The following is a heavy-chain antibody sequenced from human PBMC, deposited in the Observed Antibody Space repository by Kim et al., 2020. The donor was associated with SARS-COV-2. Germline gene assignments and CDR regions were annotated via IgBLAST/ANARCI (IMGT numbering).Heavy chain of an antibody. J-gene: IGHJ5*02. D-gene: IGHD6-6*01. CDR3: ARESFVYRSSSIPYNWFDP. CDR1: GGTFSSYA. CDR2: IIPIFGIA. Sequence: SVKVSCKASGGTFSSYAISWVRPAPGQGLEWMGRIIPIFGIANYAKKFQGRVTLTADKSTSTAYMELSSLRSEVTAVYYCARESFVYRSSSIPYNWFDP. V-gene: IGHV1-69*04.